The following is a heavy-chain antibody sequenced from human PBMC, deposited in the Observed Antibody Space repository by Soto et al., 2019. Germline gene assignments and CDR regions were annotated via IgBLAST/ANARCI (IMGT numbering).Heavy chain of an antibody. CDR1: GFTLGAYV. V-gene: IGHV3-30*18. J-gene: IGHJ4*02. Sequence: GGSLRLSCTASGFTLGAYVMHWVRQAQGKGPEWVAAISAGGRDLFYAASVEGRFTISRDNSKNTLFLQMNSLTSEDTSVYSCAKSVPDPACRGGGCHRTFDYWGQGTLVTVSS. CDR3: AKSVPDPACRGGGCHRTFDY. D-gene: IGHD2-15*01. CDR2: ISAGGRDL.